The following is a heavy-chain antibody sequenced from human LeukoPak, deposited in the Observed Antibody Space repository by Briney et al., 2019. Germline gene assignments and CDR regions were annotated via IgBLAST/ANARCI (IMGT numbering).Heavy chain of an antibody. D-gene: IGHD4-17*01. CDR3: ARGRGDLKYFQH. V-gene: IGHV4-39*07. Sequence: SETLSLTCTVSGGSISSSTYYWGWVRQPPGKGLEWIGSIYYFGSTYYNPSLESRVTISADTSENQFSLKLSSVTAADTAVYYCARGRGDLKYFQHWGQGTLVTVPS. CDR1: GGSISSSTYY. CDR2: IYYFGST. J-gene: IGHJ1*01.